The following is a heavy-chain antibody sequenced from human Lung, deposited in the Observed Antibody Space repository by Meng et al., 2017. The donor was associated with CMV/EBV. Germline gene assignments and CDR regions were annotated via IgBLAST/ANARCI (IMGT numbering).Heavy chain of an antibody. Sequence: SVXVSCKASGGTFSSYTINWLRQAPGQGLQWMGGIIPILGIATYGQKFQGRVAIASDKSTTTAYMELSRLRSEDKAVYFCARALYYYDSSGYYPYFDYWXQGTLVTVSS. V-gene: IGHV1-69*10. CDR3: ARALYYYDSSGYYPYFDY. CDR2: IIPILGIA. CDR1: GGTFSSYT. D-gene: IGHD3-22*01. J-gene: IGHJ4*02.